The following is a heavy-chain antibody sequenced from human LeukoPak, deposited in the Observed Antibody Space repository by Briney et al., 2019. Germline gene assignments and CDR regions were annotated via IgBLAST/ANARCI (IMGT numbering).Heavy chain of an antibody. CDR3: ARDYDTNSGHWFDP. Sequence: GGSLRLSCAASGFTFNSYSMNWVRQAPGKGLEWVSSISSSSSYIYYADSVKGRFTISRDTAKNSLYPQMNSLRAEDTAVYYCARDYDTNSGHWFDPWGQGTLVTVSS. V-gene: IGHV3-21*01. CDR1: GFTFNSYS. J-gene: IGHJ5*02. CDR2: ISSSSSYI. D-gene: IGHD2-8*01.